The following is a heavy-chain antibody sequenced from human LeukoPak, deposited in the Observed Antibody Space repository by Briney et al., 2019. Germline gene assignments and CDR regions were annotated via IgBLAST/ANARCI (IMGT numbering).Heavy chain of an antibody. CDR3: AKVRTYFYHGLDV. D-gene: IGHD1-14*01. J-gene: IGHJ6*02. CDR1: GFSFSSYW. Sequence: PGGSLRLSCAASGFSFSSYWMNWVRQAPGKGLVWVSRISSDGSSTNYADSVKGRFTISRDNSKNTLFLQVNSLRAEDTAVYYCAKVRTYFYHGLDVWGQGTTVTVSS. CDR2: ISSDGSST. V-gene: IGHV3-74*01.